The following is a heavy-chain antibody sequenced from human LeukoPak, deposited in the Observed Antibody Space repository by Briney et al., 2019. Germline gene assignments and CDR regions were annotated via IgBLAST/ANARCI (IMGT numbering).Heavy chain of an antibody. Sequence: PGGSLRLSCAASGFTFNTFGMHWIRQAPGKGLEWVAFIRYDGSYKYYADSVRGRFTISRDNSKNTLYLQMNSLRAEDTAVYYCSKGRTVTGTLALDYWGQGTLVTVSS. D-gene: IGHD6-19*01. J-gene: IGHJ4*02. CDR3: SKGRTVTGTLALDY. V-gene: IGHV3-30*02. CDR2: IRYDGSYK. CDR1: GFTFNTFG.